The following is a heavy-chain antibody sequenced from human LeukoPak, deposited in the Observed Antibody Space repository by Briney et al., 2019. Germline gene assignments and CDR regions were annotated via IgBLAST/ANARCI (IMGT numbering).Heavy chain of an antibody. Sequence: PGGSLRLSCVASGFTFSNNAASWFRQAPGKGLEWVSTVGRGGGDTYYADSVRGRFTISKDSSKNTLQMNSLSADDTAMYYCVKHSGGVYGNSDYWGRGTLVTVSS. CDR2: VGRGGGDT. D-gene: IGHD1-1*01. J-gene: IGHJ4*02. CDR3: VKHSGGVYGNSDY. V-gene: IGHV3-23*01. CDR1: GFTFSNNA.